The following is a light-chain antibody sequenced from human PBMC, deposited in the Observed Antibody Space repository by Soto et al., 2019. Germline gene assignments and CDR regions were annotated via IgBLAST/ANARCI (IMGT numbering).Light chain of an antibody. CDR2: DAS. CDR1: QSVSSY. CDR3: QQRSNWPRGT. J-gene: IGKJ5*01. V-gene: IGKV3-11*01. Sequence: EIVLTQSTATLSLSPGERATLSCRASQSVSSYLAWYQQKPGQAPRLLIYDASNRATGIPARFSGSGSGTDFTLTISSLEPEDFAVYYCQQRSNWPRGTFGQGRLLETK.